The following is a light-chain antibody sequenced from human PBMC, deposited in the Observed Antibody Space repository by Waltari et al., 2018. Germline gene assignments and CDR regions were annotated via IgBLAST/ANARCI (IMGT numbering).Light chain of an antibody. V-gene: IGLV2-14*03. CDR1: SNDVGASTF. CDR2: DVT. Sequence: QSALTQPASVSGSPGQSITISCTGTSNDVGASTFVPLYQQHPGSAPQLILYDVTERPSGISYRSSGSKSANTASLTISGLLPEDEAIYYCSSFTDTHTLLFGGGTTVTVL. CDR3: SSFTDTHTLL. J-gene: IGLJ2*01.